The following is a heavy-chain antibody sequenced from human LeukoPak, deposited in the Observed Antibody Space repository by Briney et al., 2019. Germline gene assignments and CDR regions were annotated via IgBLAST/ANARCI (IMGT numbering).Heavy chain of an antibody. D-gene: IGHD6-6*01. CDR2: INWNGGST. CDR3: AREGQLAYYYYYYMDV. CDR1: GFTFDDYD. V-gene: IGHV3-20*04. Sequence: GGSLRLSCAASGFTFDDYDMSWVRQAPGKGLEWVSGINWNGGSTGYADSVKGRFTISRDNAKNSLYLQMNSLRAEDTALYYCAREGQLAYYYYYYMDVWGKGTTVTVSS. J-gene: IGHJ6*03.